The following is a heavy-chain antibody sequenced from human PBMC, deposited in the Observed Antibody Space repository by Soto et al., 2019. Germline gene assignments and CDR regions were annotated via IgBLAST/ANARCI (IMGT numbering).Heavy chain of an antibody. D-gene: IGHD2-15*01. CDR3: ASEDCRNTNCLKGFDY. CDR2: INPNSGGT. CDR1: GYTFTGYY. J-gene: IGHJ4*02. V-gene: IGHV1-2*04. Sequence: RASVKVSFKASGYTFTGYYMHWVRQAPGQGLEWMGWINPNSGGTNYAQKFQGWVTMTRDTSISTAYMELSRLRSDDTAVYYCASEDCRNTNCLKGFDYWGQGTLVTVSS.